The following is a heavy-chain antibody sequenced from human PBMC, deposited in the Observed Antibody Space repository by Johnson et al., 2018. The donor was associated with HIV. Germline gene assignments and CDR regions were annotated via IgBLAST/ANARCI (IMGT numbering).Heavy chain of an antibody. CDR2: ICCDGNKK. V-gene: IGHV3-33*01. D-gene: IGHD1-26*01. CDR3: ARDRGLWERNGAGAFDI. CDR1: GCTLRSHG. J-gene: IGHJ3*02. Sequence: QVQLVESGGGVVQPGRSLRLSCAASGCTLRSHGMHRVRQAPGKGLAWVAVICCDGNKKNYADSVTGRFTISSDNSKNTLYLQMNSLRAEDTAVYNCARDRGLWERNGAGAFDIWGQGTMVTVSS.